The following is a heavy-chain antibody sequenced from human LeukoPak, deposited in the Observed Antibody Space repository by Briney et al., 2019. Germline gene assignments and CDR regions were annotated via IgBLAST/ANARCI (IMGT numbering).Heavy chain of an antibody. Sequence: GGSLRLSCAASGFTFSSYGMHWVRQAPGKGLEWVAVIWYDGSNKYYADSVKGRFTISRDNSKNTLYLQMNSLRAEDTAVYYCARDRTVGHDAFDIWGQGTMVTVSS. J-gene: IGHJ3*02. CDR2: IWYDGSNK. V-gene: IGHV3-33*01. CDR1: GFTFSSYG. D-gene: IGHD2-8*02. CDR3: ARDRTVGHDAFDI.